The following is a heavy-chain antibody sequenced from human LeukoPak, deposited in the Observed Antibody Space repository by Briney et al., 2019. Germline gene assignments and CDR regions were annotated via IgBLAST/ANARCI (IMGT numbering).Heavy chain of an antibody. CDR1: GFTFTSSA. Sequence: ASVKVSCKASGFTFTSSAVQWVRQARGQRLEWTGWIVVGSGNTNYAQKFQERVTITRDMSTSTAYMELSSLRSEDTAVYYCAAPLSSSDAFDIWGQGTMVTVSS. CDR3: AAPLSSSDAFDI. J-gene: IGHJ3*02. D-gene: IGHD6-13*01. CDR2: IVVGSGNT. V-gene: IGHV1-58*01.